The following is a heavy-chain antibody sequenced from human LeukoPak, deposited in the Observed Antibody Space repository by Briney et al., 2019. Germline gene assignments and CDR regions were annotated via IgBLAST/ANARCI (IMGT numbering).Heavy chain of an antibody. CDR2: IIPIFGTA. Sequence: GASVKVSCKASGGTFSSYAISWVRQAPGQGLEWMGGIIPIFGTANYAQKFQGRVTITTDESTSTAYMELSSLRSEDTAVYYCARHQWEAPFDYWGQGTLITVSS. CDR3: ARHQWEAPFDY. D-gene: IGHD1-26*01. CDR1: GGTFSSYA. V-gene: IGHV1-69*05. J-gene: IGHJ4*02.